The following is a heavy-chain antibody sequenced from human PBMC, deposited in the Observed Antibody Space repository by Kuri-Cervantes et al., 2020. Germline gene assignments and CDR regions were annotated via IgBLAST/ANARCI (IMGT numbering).Heavy chain of an antibody. J-gene: IGHJ4*02. CDR2: IIPIFGTA. CDR3: ARTSGPDIFDSDY. Sequence: SVKVSCKASGGTFSSYAISWVRQAPEQGLEWMGGIIPIFGTANYAQKFQGRATITADESTSTAYMELSSLRSEDTAVYYCARTSGPDIFDSDYWGQGTLVTVSS. CDR1: GGTFSSYA. D-gene: IGHD3-9*01. V-gene: IGHV1-69*13.